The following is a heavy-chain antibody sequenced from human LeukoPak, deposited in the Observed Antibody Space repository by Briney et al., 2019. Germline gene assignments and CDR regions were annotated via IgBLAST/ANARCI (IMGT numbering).Heavy chain of an antibody. CDR1: GFTLSSYG. CDR2: ISGSGGST. V-gene: IGHV3-23*01. CDR3: AKGGSIAAAGAFDY. Sequence: GGTLRLSCAAPGFTLSSYGMRWVRQAPGQRLEWGSGISGSGGSTYYADPVKGRFTNSRDNPKHTPYLQGSSLRAADTALYYCAKGGSIAAAGAFDYWGQGTLVSVSS. D-gene: IGHD6-13*01. J-gene: IGHJ4*02.